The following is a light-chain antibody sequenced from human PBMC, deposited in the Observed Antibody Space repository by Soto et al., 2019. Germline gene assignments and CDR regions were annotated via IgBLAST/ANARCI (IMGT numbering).Light chain of an antibody. Sequence: EIVMTQSPATLAVSPGERATLSCRASQSVSYNLGWYQKKPGQAPRLLIYGASIRSTGTPARFSGSGSETEFSLTISSLQAEDFAVYYCQQYNVMYTFGQGTKLEIK. V-gene: IGKV3-15*01. CDR2: GAS. J-gene: IGKJ2*01. CDR3: QQYNVMYT. CDR1: QSVSYN.